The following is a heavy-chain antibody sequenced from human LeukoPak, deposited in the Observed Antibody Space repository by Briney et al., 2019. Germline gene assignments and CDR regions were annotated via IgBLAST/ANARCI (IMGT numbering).Heavy chain of an antibody. Sequence: GESLKISCKGSGYSFTNYWIAWVRQMPGKGLEWTGIIYPGDSDTRYRPSFQDQVTISADKSISTAYLQWSSLKASDTAMYYCARLDYYDSSGYRPDAFDIWGQGTMVTVSS. D-gene: IGHD3-22*01. CDR3: ARLDYYDSSGYRPDAFDI. CDR2: IYPGDSDT. V-gene: IGHV5-51*01. J-gene: IGHJ3*02. CDR1: GYSFTNYW.